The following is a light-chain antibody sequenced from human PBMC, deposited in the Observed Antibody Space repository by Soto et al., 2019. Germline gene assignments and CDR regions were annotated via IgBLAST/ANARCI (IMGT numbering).Light chain of an antibody. Sequence: EILMTQSPATLFVSPGERVTLSCRASQNIHNHMSWFLQKPGQAPRLLMYDAILRAAGIPARLSDSWSGTEFTLTINGLLPEDVATYYCQKYDRAPFTFGPGTKVDIK. CDR3: QKYDRAPFT. CDR1: QNIHNH. CDR2: DAI. V-gene: IGKV3-15*01. J-gene: IGKJ3*01.